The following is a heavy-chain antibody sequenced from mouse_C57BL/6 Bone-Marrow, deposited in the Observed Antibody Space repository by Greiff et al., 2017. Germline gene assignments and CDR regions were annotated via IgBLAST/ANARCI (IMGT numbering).Heavy chain of an antibody. V-gene: IGHV5-6*02. CDR2: IRSGGSYT. Sequence: DVKLVESGGDLVKPGGSLKLSCAASGFTFSSYGMSWVRQTPDKRLEWVATIRSGGSYTYYPDSVKGRFTISRDNANNTLYLQMSSLTSEDTAMYYCARHRYGSSSWYFDVWGTGTTVTVSS. CDR1: GFTFSSYG. CDR3: ARHRYGSSSWYFDV. D-gene: IGHD1-1*01. J-gene: IGHJ1*03.